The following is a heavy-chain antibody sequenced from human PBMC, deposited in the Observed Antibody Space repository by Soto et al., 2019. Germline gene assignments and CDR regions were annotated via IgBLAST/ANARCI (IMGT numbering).Heavy chain of an antibody. CDR3: ARGTPTPGLDY. J-gene: IGHJ4*02. Sequence: EVQLVESGGGLVQPGGSLRLSCAASGFTFNNYWMNWVRQAPGKGLEWVANINQDGSQKNYVDSVKGRFTISRDNAKNSLYLQMNSLRAEDTAVYYCARGTPTPGLDYWGQGTLVTVSS. V-gene: IGHV3-7*03. D-gene: IGHD2-15*01. CDR2: INQDGSQK. CDR1: GFTFNNYW.